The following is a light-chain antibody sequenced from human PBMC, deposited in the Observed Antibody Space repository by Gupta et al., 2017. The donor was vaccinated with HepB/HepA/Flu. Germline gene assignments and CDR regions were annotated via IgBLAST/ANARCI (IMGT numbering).Light chain of an antibody. CDR2: RAS. CDR1: QSIVDY. V-gene: IGKV1-5*03. CDR3: QQYLAFPLT. Sequence: DIQMTQSPSTPSASVGDRVTITCRARQSIVDYLAWYQQRPGKAPKLLIYRASSLASGVPSRFSASGSGAEFTLTINGLQADDFASYYCQQYLAFPLTFGGGTKVEIK. J-gene: IGKJ4*01.